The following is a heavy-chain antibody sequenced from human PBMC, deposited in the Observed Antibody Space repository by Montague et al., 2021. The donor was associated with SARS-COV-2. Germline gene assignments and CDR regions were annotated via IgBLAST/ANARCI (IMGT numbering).Heavy chain of an antibody. CDR2: IWYDGGDQ. Sequence: SLRLSCAASGFRFSDYAMFWVRQAPGKGLEWVAVIWYDGGDQYYGDSVRGRFTISRDNSKNTLYLQMNSLRAEDTALYYCARELRATGTDYWGQGSLVTVSS. CDR1: GFRFSDYA. D-gene: IGHD3-16*01. CDR3: ARELRATGTDY. V-gene: IGHV3-33*01. J-gene: IGHJ4*02.